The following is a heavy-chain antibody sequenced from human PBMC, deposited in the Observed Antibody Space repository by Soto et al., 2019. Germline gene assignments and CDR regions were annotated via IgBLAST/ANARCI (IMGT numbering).Heavy chain of an antibody. D-gene: IGHD3-3*01. CDR3: ARDNQFLEGLLTYYFDL. V-gene: IGHV1-3*01. CDR1: GYSFTGYA. J-gene: IGHJ4*02. Sequence: ASVKVSCKASGYSFTGYAMQWVRRAPGQGLEWMGWINGNNGNTKYSQQFQGRVTFSRDTSANTAYMEVRSLRYEDTAVYYCARDNQFLEGLLTYYFDLWGQGTLVTVSS. CDR2: INGNNGNT.